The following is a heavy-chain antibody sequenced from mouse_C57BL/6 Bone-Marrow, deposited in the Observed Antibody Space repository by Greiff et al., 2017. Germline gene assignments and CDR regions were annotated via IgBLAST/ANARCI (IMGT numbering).Heavy chain of an antibody. CDR2: ISSGSSTI. J-gene: IGHJ4*01. CDR3: ARSPAQDAVDY. V-gene: IGHV5-17*01. Sequence: VQLKESGGGLVKPGGSLKLSCAASGFTFSDYGMHWVRQAPEKGLEWVAYISSGSSTIYYADTVKGRFTISRDNAKNTLFLQMTSLRSEDTAMYYCARSPAQDAVDYGGQGTSVTVSS. CDR1: GFTFSDYG. D-gene: IGHD3-2*02.